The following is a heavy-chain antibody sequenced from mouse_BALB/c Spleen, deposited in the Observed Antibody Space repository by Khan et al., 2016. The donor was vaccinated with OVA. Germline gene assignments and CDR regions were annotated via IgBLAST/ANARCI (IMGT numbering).Heavy chain of an antibody. V-gene: IGHV1S81*02. CDR2: IYPGDGRV. CDR3: ARSTYFGNYFDY. CDR1: GYTFTNYW. J-gene: IGHJ2*01. D-gene: IGHD2-10*01. Sequence: VQLQQSGAELVKPGASVKLSCKASGYTFTNYWVHWVKQGPGQGLEWIGEIYPGDGRVNYNEKFKNKASLTVDRSSSTVYMQLSSLTSEDSAVYYCARSTYFGNYFDYGSQGTTLTVS.